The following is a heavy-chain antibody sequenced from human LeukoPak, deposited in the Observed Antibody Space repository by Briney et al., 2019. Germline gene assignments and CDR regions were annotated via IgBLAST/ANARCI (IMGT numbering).Heavy chain of an antibody. J-gene: IGHJ4*02. D-gene: IGHD2-15*01. Sequence: GGSLTLSCAASGFTFSSYSMNWVRQAPGTGLEWVSSMSSSGGYMYYADSVKGRVTISRDNAKNSLYLQMNSLRAEDTAVYYCANYCSGSTCHGGYWGQGTLVTVSS. CDR3: ANYCSGSTCHGGY. CDR2: MSSSGGYM. V-gene: IGHV3-21*01. CDR1: GFTFSSYS.